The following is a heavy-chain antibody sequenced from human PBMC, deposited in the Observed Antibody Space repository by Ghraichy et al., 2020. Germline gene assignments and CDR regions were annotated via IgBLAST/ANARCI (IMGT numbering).Heavy chain of an antibody. D-gene: IGHD3-3*01. CDR2: INHSGGT. CDR3: GRGPIFGVVRYYYGMAV. CDR1: GCSFSGYY. J-gene: IGHJ6*02. V-gene: IGHV4-34*01. Sequence: SETLSLTCAVYGCSFSGYYWSWIRQPPGKGLEWIGEINHSGGTNYNPSPKSRVTITVETTNNQFSLKLISVTAADTAGYYCGRGPIFGVVRYYYGMAVWGQGTPVTVSS.